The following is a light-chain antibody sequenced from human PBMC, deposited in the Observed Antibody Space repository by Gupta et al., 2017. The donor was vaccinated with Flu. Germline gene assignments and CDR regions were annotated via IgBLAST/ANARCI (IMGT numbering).Light chain of an antibody. CDR1: SSDVGAYNY. Sequence: QSALTQPASVSGSPGQSTTISCPATSSDVGAYNYVSWYQQLPGKAPKLMIYDVRNGPSGGSNRFSGSKSDNTASLTISGLQAEDEDDYYCSSYTSSTSYVFGTGTKVTVL. CDR2: DVR. V-gene: IGLV2-14*01. CDR3: SSYTSSTSYV. J-gene: IGLJ1*01.